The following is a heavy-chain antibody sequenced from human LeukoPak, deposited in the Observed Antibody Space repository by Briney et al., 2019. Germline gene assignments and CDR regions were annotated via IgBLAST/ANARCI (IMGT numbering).Heavy chain of an antibody. D-gene: IGHD3-9*01. Sequence: ASVKVSCKASGYTFTSYDINWVRQAPGQGLEWMGWINPTSGGTNYAQKFQDRVTMTRDTSISTAYMELSRLRSDETAVYYCARSPHILTGENFDYWGQGTLVTVSS. CDR3: ARSPHILTGENFDY. CDR1: GYTFTSYD. V-gene: IGHV1-2*02. J-gene: IGHJ4*02. CDR2: INPTSGGT.